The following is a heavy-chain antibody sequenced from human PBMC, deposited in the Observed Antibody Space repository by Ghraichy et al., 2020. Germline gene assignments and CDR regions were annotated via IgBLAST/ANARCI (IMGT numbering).Heavy chain of an antibody. CDR2: IIPIFGTA. Sequence: SVKVSCKASGGTFSNYAITWVRQAPGQGLEWMGGIIPIFGTANYAQKFQGRVTITADESTSTAYMELSSLRSEDTAVYYCARTLPGIAVAGYWYFDLWGRGTLVTVSS. CDR1: GGTFSNYA. V-gene: IGHV1-69*13. J-gene: IGHJ2*01. CDR3: ARTLPGIAVAGYWYFDL. D-gene: IGHD6-19*01.